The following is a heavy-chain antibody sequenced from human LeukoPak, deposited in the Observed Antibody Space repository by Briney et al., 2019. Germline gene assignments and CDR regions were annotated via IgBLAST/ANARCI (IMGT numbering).Heavy chain of an antibody. Sequence: SETLSLTCAVYGGSFSGYYWSWIRQPPGKGLEWIGEINHSGSTNYNPSLKSRVTISVDTSKNQFSLKLSSVTAADTAVYYCARGSDSSGYLSGGWFDPWGQGTLVTVSS. CDR1: GGSFSGYY. D-gene: IGHD3-22*01. J-gene: IGHJ5*02. CDR3: ARGSDSSGYLSGGWFDP. CDR2: INHSGST. V-gene: IGHV4-34*01.